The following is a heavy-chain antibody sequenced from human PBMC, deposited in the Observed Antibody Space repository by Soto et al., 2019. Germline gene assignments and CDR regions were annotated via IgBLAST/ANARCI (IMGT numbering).Heavy chain of an antibody. V-gene: IGHV1-69*01. CDR1: GGTFSSYA. J-gene: IGHJ4*02. CDR3: ARDLVVGWFGELIVERTVE. CDR2: IIPIFGTA. D-gene: IGHD3-10*01. Sequence: QVQLVQSGAEVKKPGSLVKVSCKASGGTFSSYAISWVRQAPGQGLEWMGGIIPIFGTANYAQKFQGRVTITADESTSTAYMELSSLRSEDTAVYYCARDLVVGWFGELIVERTVEWGQGTLVTVSS.